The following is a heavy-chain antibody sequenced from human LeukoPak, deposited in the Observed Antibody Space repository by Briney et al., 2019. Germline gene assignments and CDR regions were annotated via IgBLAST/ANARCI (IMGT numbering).Heavy chain of an antibody. D-gene: IGHD4-11*01. J-gene: IGHJ4*02. Sequence: ASVTVSCTASGYTFTSYAMNWVRQAPGQGLEWMGWINTNTGNPTYAQGFTGRFVFSLDTSVSTAYLQISSLKAEDTAVYYCARELAVIPDYFDYWGQGTLVAVSS. CDR3: ARELAVIPDYFDY. CDR1: GYTFTSYA. CDR2: INTNTGNP. V-gene: IGHV7-4-1*02.